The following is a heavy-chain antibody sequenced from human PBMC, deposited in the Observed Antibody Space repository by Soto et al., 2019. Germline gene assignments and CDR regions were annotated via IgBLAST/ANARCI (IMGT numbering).Heavy chain of an antibody. Sequence: PSHTVXLTCAICWYFFSINIASGKFIMQSPSRVLEWLGRTFYRSKWYYHYAVSVESRITINPDTSKNQFSLQLTSVTPEDTAVYYSKSENGSGYSDYWGQGTLVTVSS. CDR3: KSENGSGYSDY. D-gene: IGHD5-12*01. CDR2: TFYRSKWYY. V-gene: IGHV6-1*01. J-gene: IGHJ4*01. CDR1: WYFFSINIAS.